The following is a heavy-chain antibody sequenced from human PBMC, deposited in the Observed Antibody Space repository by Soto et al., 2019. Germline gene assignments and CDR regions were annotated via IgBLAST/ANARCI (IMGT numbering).Heavy chain of an antibody. Sequence: ASVKVSCKASGYSFFSYYIHWVRQAPGQGLEWMGRFLASGGNTFYAQRFRGRVSMTRDTSSTNTVSLELTSLTSDDTAVYYCARGGATIFGVIDFWGQGTRVTVSS. CDR2: FLASGGNT. D-gene: IGHD3-3*02. V-gene: IGHV1-46*01. J-gene: IGHJ4*02. CDR1: GYSFFSYY. CDR3: ARGGATIFGVIDF.